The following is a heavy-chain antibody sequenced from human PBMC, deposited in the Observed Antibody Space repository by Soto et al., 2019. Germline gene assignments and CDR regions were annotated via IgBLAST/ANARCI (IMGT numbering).Heavy chain of an antibody. Sequence: LSLTCAVYCGSFSGYYWSWIRQPPGTGLEWIGEINHSGSTNYNPSLKSRVTISVDTSKNQFSLKLSSVTAADTAVYYCARARRRYFDWFRNWFDPWGQGTLVTVSS. V-gene: IGHV4-34*01. J-gene: IGHJ5*02. CDR3: ARARRRYFDWFRNWFDP. CDR1: CGSFSGYY. CDR2: INHSGST. D-gene: IGHD3-9*01.